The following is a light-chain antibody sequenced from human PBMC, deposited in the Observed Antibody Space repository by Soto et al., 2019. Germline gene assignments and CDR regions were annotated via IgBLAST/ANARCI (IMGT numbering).Light chain of an antibody. CDR3: CSYAGSFYV. J-gene: IGLJ1*01. CDR2: EGS. CDR1: SSDVGSYNL. V-gene: IGLV2-23*01. Sequence: QSALTQPASVSGAPGQSRPISCTGNSSDVGSYNLVSWYQQHPGKAPKLMIYEGSKRPSGVSNRFSGSKSGNTASLTISGLQAEDEADYYRCSYAGSFYVFGTGTKVTVL.